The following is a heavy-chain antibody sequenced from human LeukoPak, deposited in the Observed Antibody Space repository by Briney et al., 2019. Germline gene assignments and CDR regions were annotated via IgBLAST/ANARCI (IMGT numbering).Heavy chain of an antibody. J-gene: IGHJ5*02. CDR3: ASSAFFYAYNS. CDR2: IYYIGST. D-gene: IGHD3-22*01. V-gene: IGHV4-31*03. CDR1: GGSIRSGGYY. Sequence: SETLSLTCSVSGGSIRSGGYYWSWIRQRPGKGLEWIGHIYYIGSTYYNPSLKGRLIISVYTSKSQFSLTLSSVTAADTAVYYCASSAFFYAYNSWGQGTLVTVSS.